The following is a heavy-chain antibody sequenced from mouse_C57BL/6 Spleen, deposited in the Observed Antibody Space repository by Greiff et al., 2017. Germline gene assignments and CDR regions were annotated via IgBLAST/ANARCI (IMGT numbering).Heavy chain of an antibody. Sequence: VQLQQSGAELEKPGASVKISCKASGYAFSSYRMNWVKQRPGKGLEWIGQFYPGDGDTNYNEKFKGKATLTADKSSSTAYLQLSSLPSEDSAVYFCARGGIYYVNPFAYWGQGTLVTVSA. D-gene: IGHD2-1*01. J-gene: IGHJ3*01. CDR2: FYPGDGDT. V-gene: IGHV1-80*01. CDR1: GYAFSSYR. CDR3: ARGGIYYVNPFAY.